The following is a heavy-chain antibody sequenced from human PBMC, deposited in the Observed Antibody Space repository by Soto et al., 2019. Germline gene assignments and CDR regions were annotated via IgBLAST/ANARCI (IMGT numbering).Heavy chain of an antibody. D-gene: IGHD3-3*01. J-gene: IGHJ4*02. V-gene: IGHV1-69*13. CDR2: ILPVSAPP. Sequence: SVKVSCKASGGTLNNYAINWVRQAPGQGLEWMGGILPVSAPPDYAQKFQGRVSITADHSTSTVYMGLSRLKSDDTAVYFCATDSNYDVSNSFWGQGTLVTVSS. CDR3: ATDSNYDVSNSF. CDR1: GGTLNNYA.